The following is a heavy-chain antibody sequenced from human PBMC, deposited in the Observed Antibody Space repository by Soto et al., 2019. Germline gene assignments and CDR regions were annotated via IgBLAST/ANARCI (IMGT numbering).Heavy chain of an antibody. V-gene: IGHV4-39*01. Sequence: PSESLSLTCTVSGGSISSSSYYWGWIRQPPVKGLEGIGSIYYSGSTYYNPSVKSRVTISVDTSKNQFTLKLSSVTAADTAVYYCARLVVVVAATRGFDAWGQGTLVTVSS. CDR2: IYYSGST. CDR1: GGSISSSSYY. D-gene: IGHD2-15*01. J-gene: IGHJ5*02. CDR3: ARLVVVVAATRGFDA.